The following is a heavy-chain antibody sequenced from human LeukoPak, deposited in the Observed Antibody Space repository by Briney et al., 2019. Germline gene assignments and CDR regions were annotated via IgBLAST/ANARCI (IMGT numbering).Heavy chain of an antibody. Sequence: GGSLRLSCSASGFTFSSYATSWVRQAPGKGLEWVSTISGTGGSAKYADSVKGRFTISRDNAKNSLYLQMNSLRAEDTAVYYCARDPDYGGYYYGMDVWGQGTTVTVSS. CDR2: ISGTGGSA. V-gene: IGHV3-23*01. CDR3: ARDPDYGGYYYGMDV. J-gene: IGHJ6*02. D-gene: IGHD4-23*01. CDR1: GFTFSSYA.